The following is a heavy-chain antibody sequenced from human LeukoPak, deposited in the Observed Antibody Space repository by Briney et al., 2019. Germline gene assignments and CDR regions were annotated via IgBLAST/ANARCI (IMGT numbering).Heavy chain of an antibody. D-gene: IGHD3-22*01. CDR2: IYYSGST. CDR1: GDSISSSSYY. J-gene: IGHJ5*02. Sequence: SETLSLTCTVSGDSISSSSYYWGWIRQPPGEGLEWIGSIYYSGSTYYNPSLKSRVTISVDTSKNQFSLKLSSVTAADTAVYYCAREVSRDSSGYNYNWFDPWGQGTLVTVSS. V-gene: IGHV4-39*07. CDR3: AREVSRDSSGYNYNWFDP.